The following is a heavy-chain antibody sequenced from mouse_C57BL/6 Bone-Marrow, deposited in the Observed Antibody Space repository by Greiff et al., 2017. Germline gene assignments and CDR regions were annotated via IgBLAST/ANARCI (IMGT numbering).Heavy chain of an antibody. J-gene: IGHJ3*01. CDR3: ARSGWLPAGFAY. Sequence: QVQLQQSGPELVKPGASVKLSCKASGYTFTSYDINWVKQRPGKGLEWIGWIYTRDGSTTYNEKFKGKATLTVDTSSSTAYMELHSLTSEDSAVYFCARSGWLPAGFAYWGQGTLVTVSA. CDR1: GYTFTSYD. V-gene: IGHV1-85*01. D-gene: IGHD2-3*01. CDR2: IYTRDGST.